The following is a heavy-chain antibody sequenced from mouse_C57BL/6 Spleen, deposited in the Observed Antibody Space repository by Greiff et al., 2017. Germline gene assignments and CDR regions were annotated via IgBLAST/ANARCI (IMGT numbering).Heavy chain of an antibody. CDR1: GFSLTSYG. Sequence: QMQLKESGPGLVQPSQSLSITCTVSGFSLTSYGVHWVRQSPGKGLEWLGVIWSGGSTDYNAAFISRLSISKDNSKSQVFFKMNSLQADDTAIYYCARKGDYDYDGGFDYWGQGTTLTVSS. V-gene: IGHV2-2*01. CDR2: IWSGGST. J-gene: IGHJ2*01. D-gene: IGHD2-4*01. CDR3: ARKGDYDYDGGFDY.